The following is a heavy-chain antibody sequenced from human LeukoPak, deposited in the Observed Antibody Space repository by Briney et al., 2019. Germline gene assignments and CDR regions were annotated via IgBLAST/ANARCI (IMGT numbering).Heavy chain of an antibody. D-gene: IGHD6-13*01. CDR1: GFTFSSYA. Sequence: GGSLRLFCAACGFTFSSYAMSWVRQAPGKGLEWVSAISGSGGTTYYADSVKGRFTISRDNSKNTLYLQMNSLRAEDTAVYYCAKDRGSSGYGDYFDYWGQGTLVTVSS. J-gene: IGHJ4*02. V-gene: IGHV3-23*01. CDR3: AKDRGSSGYGDYFDY. CDR2: ISGSGGTT.